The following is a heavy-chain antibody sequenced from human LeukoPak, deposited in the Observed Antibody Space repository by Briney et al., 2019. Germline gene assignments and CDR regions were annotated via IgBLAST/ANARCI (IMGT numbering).Heavy chain of an antibody. CDR2: MYNRGST. V-gene: IGHV4-59*01. D-gene: IGHD6-19*01. Sequence: PSETLSLTCTVSGDSISNYYWRWIRQSPGKELEWIGYMYNRGSTIYNPSLKSRVTISTDTSKNQFSLRLTSVTAADTAVYYCARAEKAVTGTLDSWGQATLITVSS. J-gene: IGHJ4*02. CDR3: ARAEKAVTGTLDS. CDR1: GDSISNYY.